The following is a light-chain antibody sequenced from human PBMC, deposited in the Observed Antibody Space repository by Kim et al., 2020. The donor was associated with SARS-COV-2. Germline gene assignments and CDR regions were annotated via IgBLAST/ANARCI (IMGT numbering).Light chain of an antibody. V-gene: IGLV1-40*01. CDR2: GNN. CDR3: QSSDTSLRGS. J-gene: IGLJ3*02. CDR1: SSNIVAGND. Sequence: GRRVTMSCTGTSSNIVAGNDVTWYQQFPGAAPKLLIYGNNIRPSGVPDRLSGSKSGTSASLAITGLQADDEADYYCQSSDTSLRGSFGGGTQLTVL.